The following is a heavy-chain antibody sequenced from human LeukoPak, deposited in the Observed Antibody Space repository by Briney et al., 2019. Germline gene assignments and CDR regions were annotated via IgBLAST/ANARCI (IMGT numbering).Heavy chain of an antibody. CDR3: ARDQAIGSSAFDI. J-gene: IGHJ3*02. CDR2: ISSSSSTI. D-gene: IGHD2-21*01. CDR1: GFTFSSYS. Sequence: GGSLRLSCAASGFTFSSYSMNWVRQAPGKGLEWVSYISSSSSTIYYADSVKGRFTISRDNAKNLLYLQMNSLRAEDTAVYYCARDQAIGSSAFDIWGQGTMVTVSS. V-gene: IGHV3-48*01.